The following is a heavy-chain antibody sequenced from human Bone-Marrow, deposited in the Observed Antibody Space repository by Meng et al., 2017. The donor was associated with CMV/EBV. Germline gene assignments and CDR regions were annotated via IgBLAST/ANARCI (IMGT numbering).Heavy chain of an antibody. Sequence: GESLKISCAASGFTFSSYGMHWVRQAPGKGLEWVAFIRYDGSNKYYADFVKGRFTISRDDSKNIVYLQMNSLGVEDTALYYCVVGHDSRKVAYWGQGTLVTVYS. CDR2: IRYDGSNK. V-gene: IGHV3-30*02. J-gene: IGHJ4*02. CDR1: GFTFSSYG. CDR3: VVGHDSRKVAY. D-gene: IGHD2-15*01.